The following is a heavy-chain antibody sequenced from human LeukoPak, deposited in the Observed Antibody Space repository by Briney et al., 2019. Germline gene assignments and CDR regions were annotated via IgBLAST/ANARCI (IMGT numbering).Heavy chain of an antibody. Sequence: ASVKVSCKASGYTFTSYDINWVRQATGQGLERMGWMNPNSGNTGYAQKFQGRVTMTRNTSISTAYMELSSLRSEDTAVYYCARTPYQYSGYDSGFDYWGQGTLVTVSS. V-gene: IGHV1-8*01. D-gene: IGHD5-12*01. CDR3: ARTPYQYSGYDSGFDY. CDR2: MNPNSGNT. CDR1: GYTFTSYD. J-gene: IGHJ4*02.